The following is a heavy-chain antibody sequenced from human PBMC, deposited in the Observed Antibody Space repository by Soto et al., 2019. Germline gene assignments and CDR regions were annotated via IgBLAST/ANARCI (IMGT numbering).Heavy chain of an antibody. CDR2: ISSSSSYI. CDR1: GFTFSSYS. J-gene: IGHJ5*02. D-gene: IGHD6-13*01. CDR3: ARDPGLAIAAAAQEGP. V-gene: IGHV3-21*01. Sequence: GGSLRLSCAASGFTFSSYSMNWVRQAPGKGLEWVSSISSSSSYIYYADSVKGRFTISRDNAKNSLYLQMNSLRAEDTAVYYCARDPGLAIAAAAQEGPWGQGTLVTVSS.